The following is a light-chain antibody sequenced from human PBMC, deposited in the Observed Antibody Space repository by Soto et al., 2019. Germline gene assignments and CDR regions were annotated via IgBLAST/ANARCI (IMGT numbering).Light chain of an antibody. CDR2: AAS. CDR3: LQYNRYPRT. Sequence: DIQMTQSPASLSASVGDRVSITCRASQGIRNDLGWYQQKVGKAPKRLIFAASSLQSGVPSRFSGSGSGTEFTLTISSLQPEDFGSYYCLQYNRYPRTVGQGTKVDIK. V-gene: IGKV1-17*01. J-gene: IGKJ1*01. CDR1: QGIRND.